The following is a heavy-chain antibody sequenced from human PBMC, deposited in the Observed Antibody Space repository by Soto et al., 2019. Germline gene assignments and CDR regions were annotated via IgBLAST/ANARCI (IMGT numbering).Heavy chain of an antibody. J-gene: IGHJ6*02. V-gene: IGHV3-33*01. Sequence: PGGSLRLSCAASGFTFSSYGMHWVRQAPGKGLEWVAVIWYDGSNKYYADSVKGRFTNSRDNSKNTLYLQMNSLRAEDTAVYYCARDLQLSGMDVWGQGTTVTVSS. D-gene: IGHD5-18*01. CDR3: ARDLQLSGMDV. CDR1: GFTFSSYG. CDR2: IWYDGSNK.